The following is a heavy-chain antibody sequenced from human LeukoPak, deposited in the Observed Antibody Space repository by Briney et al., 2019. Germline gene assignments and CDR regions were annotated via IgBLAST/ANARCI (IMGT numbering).Heavy chain of an antibody. CDR1: GYTFTGYY. Sequence: GASVKVSCKASGYTFTGYYMHWVRQAPGQGLEWMGWINPNSGGTNYAQKFQGRVTMTRDTSICTAYMELSRLRSDDTAVYYCARETLISSGGSSTSNWFDPWGQGTLVTVSS. CDR3: ARETLISSGGSSTSNWFDP. CDR2: INPNSGGT. J-gene: IGHJ5*02. V-gene: IGHV1-2*02. D-gene: IGHD2-15*01.